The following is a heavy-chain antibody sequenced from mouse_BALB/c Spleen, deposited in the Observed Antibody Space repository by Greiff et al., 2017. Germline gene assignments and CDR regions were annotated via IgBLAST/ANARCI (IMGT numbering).Heavy chain of an antibody. CDR3: AREGGNGYFDY. CDR2: ISTYYGDA. CDR1: GYTFTDYA. J-gene: IGHJ2*01. Sequence: QVQLQQSGAELVRPGVSVKISCKGSGYTFTDYAMHWVKQSHAKSLEWIGVISTYYGDASYNQKFKGKATMTVDKSSSTAYMELARLTSEDSAIYYCAREGGNGYFDYWGQGTTLTVSS. V-gene: IGHV1S137*01.